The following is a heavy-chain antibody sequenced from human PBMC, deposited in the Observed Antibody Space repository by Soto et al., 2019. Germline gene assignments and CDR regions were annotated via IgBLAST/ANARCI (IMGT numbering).Heavy chain of an antibody. J-gene: IGHJ4*02. CDR3: AGGAIVVVPAAMMGYGDYQSDELSENGGNFDY. V-gene: IGHV1-8*01. D-gene: IGHD2-2*01. CDR2: MNPNSGNT. Sequence: ASVKVSCKASGYTFTSYDINWVRQATGQGLEWMGWMNPNSGNTGYAQKFQGRVTMTRNTSISTAYMELSSLGTEDTAVYYCAGGAIVVVPAAMMGYGDYQSDELSENGGNFDYWGQGTLVTVSS. CDR1: GYTFTSYD.